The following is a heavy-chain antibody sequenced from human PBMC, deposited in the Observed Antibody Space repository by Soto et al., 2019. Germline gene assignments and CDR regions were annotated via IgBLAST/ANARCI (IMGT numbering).Heavy chain of an antibody. CDR2: ITETGGDT. CDR3: TKASSGRHHMDV. V-gene: IGHV3-23*01. CDR1: GFTFSNFV. Sequence: EVQLLESGGGLVQPGGSLRLSCAASGFTFSNFVMRWVRQTPGKGLEWVSTITETGGDTYYTDSVKGRFTVSRDNSKNTLYLQMTSLRAEDTALYYCTKASSGRHHMDVWGQGTTVTVSS. J-gene: IGHJ6*02.